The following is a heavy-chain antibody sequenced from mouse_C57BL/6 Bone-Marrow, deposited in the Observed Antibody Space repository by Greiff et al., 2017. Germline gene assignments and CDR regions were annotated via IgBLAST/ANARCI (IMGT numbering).Heavy chain of an antibody. Sequence: EVKLQESEGGLVQPGSSMKLSCTASGFTFSDYYMAWVRQVPEKGLEWVANINYDGSSTYYLDSLKSRFIISRDNAKNILYLQMSSLKSEDTATYYCARDTPAYYSNYLYAMDYWGQGTSVTVSS. CDR3: ARDTPAYYSNYLYAMDY. CDR1: GFTFSDYY. J-gene: IGHJ4*01. CDR2: INYDGSST. D-gene: IGHD2-5*01. V-gene: IGHV5-16*01.